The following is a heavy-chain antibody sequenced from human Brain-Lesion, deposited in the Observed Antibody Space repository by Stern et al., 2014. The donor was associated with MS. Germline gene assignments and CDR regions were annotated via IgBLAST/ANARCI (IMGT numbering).Heavy chain of an antibody. V-gene: IGHV4-39*01. CDR2: IYPSGRT. D-gene: IGHD4-17*01. J-gene: IGHJ4*02. CDR3: ARTGDDFGDYSLSY. CDR1: GGSINTNNYY. Sequence: QVQLVQSGPGLVKPSETLSLTCTVSGGSINTNNYYWGWIRQPPGKGLEWFGNIYPSGRTFYSPSLKSRVTMSVAPSKNQFSLKLSSVTAADTAVYYCARTGDDFGDYSLSYWGQGTLVTVSS.